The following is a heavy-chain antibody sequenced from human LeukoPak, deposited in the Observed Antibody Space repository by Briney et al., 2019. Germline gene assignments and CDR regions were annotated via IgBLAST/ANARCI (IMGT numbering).Heavy chain of an antibody. V-gene: IGHV4-59*01. CDR1: GGSISSYY. CDR3: ARDRVGATPSWFDP. D-gene: IGHD1-26*01. Sequence: SETLSLTCTVSGGSISSYYWSWIRQPPGKGLEWIGYIYYSGSTNYNPSLKSRVTISVDTSRNQFSLKLSSVTAADTAVYYCARDRVGATPSWFDPWGQGTLVTVSS. CDR2: IYYSGST. J-gene: IGHJ5*02.